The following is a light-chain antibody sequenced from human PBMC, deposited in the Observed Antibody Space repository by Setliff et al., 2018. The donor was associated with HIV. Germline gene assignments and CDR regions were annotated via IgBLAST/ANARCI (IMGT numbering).Light chain of an antibody. V-gene: IGLV1-44*01. Sequence: QSALTQPPSASGTPGQRVAISCSGSSSNIGSNTVNWYQQPPGTAPKLLIYSDNQRPSGVPDRFSGSKSGTSALLAISGLQSEDEGDYYCATWDDTLKGVIFGGGTK. CDR3: ATWDDTLKGVI. CDR1: SSNIGSNT. J-gene: IGLJ2*01. CDR2: SDN.